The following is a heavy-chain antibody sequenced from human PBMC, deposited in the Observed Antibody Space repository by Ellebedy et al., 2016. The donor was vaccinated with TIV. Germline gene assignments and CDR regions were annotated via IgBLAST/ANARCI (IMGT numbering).Heavy chain of an antibody. J-gene: IGHJ4*02. CDR1: GFTFSNYW. CDR3: ARGNQITDPFDY. V-gene: IGHV3-74*01. CDR2: IYGDGRIT. Sequence: GGSLRLSCAASGFTFSNYWMHWVRQAPEKGLVWVSRIYGDGRITAYVDSVQGRFTISRDNAKNTLYLQMNSLRAEDTAVYYCARGNQITDPFDYWGQGALVTVSS. D-gene: IGHD1-14*01.